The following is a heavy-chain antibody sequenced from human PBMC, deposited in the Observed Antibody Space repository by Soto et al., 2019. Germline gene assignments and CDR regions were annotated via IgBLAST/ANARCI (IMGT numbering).Heavy chain of an antibody. CDR3: TSSYCSGGSCPVDY. CDR1: GFTFGDYA. J-gene: IGHJ4*02. CDR2: IRSKAYGGTT. D-gene: IGHD2-15*01. V-gene: IGHV3-49*04. Sequence: GGSLRLSCTASGFTFGDYAMSWVRQAPGKGLEWVGFIRSKAYGGTTEYAASVKGRFTISRDDSKSIAYLQMNSLKTEDTAVYYCTSSYCSGGSCPVDYWGQGTLVTGS.